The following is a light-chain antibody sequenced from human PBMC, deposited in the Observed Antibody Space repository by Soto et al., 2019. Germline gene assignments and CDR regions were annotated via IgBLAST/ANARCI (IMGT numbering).Light chain of an antibody. CDR2: DVS. CDR1: SSDVGGYNY. CDR3: GSYTSSSTLVV. V-gene: IGLV2-14*01. Sequence: QSVLTQPASVSGSPGQSITISCTGTSSDVGGYNYVSWYQRHPGKAPKLMIYDVSNRPSGVSNRFSGSKSGNTASLTISGLQAEDEADYYCGSYTSSSTLVVFGGGTKVTVL. J-gene: IGLJ2*01.